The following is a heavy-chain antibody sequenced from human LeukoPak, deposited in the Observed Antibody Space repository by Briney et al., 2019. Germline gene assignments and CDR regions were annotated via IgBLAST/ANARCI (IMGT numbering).Heavy chain of an antibody. CDR2: ISSSSSYI. J-gene: IGHJ4*02. CDR3: ARFTVVQGVDY. Sequence: GGSLRLSCAASGFTFSSYSMNWVRQAPGKGLEWVSSISSSSSYIYYADSVKGRFTISRDNSKNTLYLQMNSLRAEDTAVYYCARFTVVQGVDYWGQGTLVTVSS. V-gene: IGHV3-21*01. CDR1: GFTFSSYS. D-gene: IGHD3-16*01.